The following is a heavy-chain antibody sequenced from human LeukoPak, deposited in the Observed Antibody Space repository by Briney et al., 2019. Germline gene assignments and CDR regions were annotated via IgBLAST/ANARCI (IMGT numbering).Heavy chain of an antibody. D-gene: IGHD6-19*01. V-gene: IGHV3-30*04. Sequence: GGSLRLSCAASGFTFSTYTMHWVRQAPGKGLEWVAVISYDGSNKYYADSVKGRFTISRDNSKNTLYLQMNSLRAEDTAVYYCARTSYSSGWSPFDYWGQGTLVTVSS. J-gene: IGHJ4*02. CDR2: ISYDGSNK. CDR3: ARTSYSSGWSPFDY. CDR1: GFTFSTYT.